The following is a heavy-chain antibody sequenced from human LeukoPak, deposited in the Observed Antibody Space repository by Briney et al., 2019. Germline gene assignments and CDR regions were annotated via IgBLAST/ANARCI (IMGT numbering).Heavy chain of an antibody. Sequence: ASVKVSCKASSYTFTNYGISWVRQAPGQGLGWMGWISAYNGNTNYAQKVQGRVTMTTDTSTSTAYMELRSLRSDDTAVYYCARGRDGYNPKADYWGQGTLVTVSS. V-gene: IGHV1-18*01. CDR3: ARGRDGYNPKADY. CDR1: SYTFTNYG. CDR2: ISAYNGNT. D-gene: IGHD5-24*01. J-gene: IGHJ4*02.